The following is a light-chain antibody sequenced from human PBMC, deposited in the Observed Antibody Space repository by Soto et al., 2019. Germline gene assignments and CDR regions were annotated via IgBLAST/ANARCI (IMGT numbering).Light chain of an antibody. Sequence: QAVVTQEPSLTVSPGGTVTITCGSTTGAVTSGHYPYWFQQKAGQAPRTLIYDTTNKHSWTPARFSGSLLGDKAALTLSGAQPEDEADYYCLLSYSGTRGVFGTGTKVTVL. CDR2: DTT. J-gene: IGLJ1*01. V-gene: IGLV7-46*01. CDR1: TGAVTSGHY. CDR3: LLSYSGTRGV.